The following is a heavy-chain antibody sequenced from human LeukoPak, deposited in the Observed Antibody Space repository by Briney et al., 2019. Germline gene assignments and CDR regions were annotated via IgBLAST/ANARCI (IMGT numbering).Heavy chain of an antibody. J-gene: IGHJ6*03. CDR3: AKDLSIFGVVNYYYYYMDV. CDR1: GFTFSSYA. CDR2: ISGSGGST. V-gene: IGHV3-23*01. D-gene: IGHD3-3*01. Sequence: SGGSLRLSCAASGFTFSSYAMSWVRQAPGKGLEWVSAISGSGGSTYYADSVKGRFTISRDNSKNTLYLQMNSLRAEDTAVYYCAKDLSIFGVVNYYYYYMDVWGKGTTVTVSS.